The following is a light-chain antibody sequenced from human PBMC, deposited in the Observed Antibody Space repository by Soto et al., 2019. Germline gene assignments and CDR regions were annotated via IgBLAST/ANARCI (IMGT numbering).Light chain of an antibody. J-gene: IGKJ2*01. CDR3: QQYSSYPVP. CDR2: KAS. CDR1: QSISSW. V-gene: IGKV1-5*03. Sequence: DIQMTQSPSTLSASVGDRVTITCRASQSISSWLAWYQQKPGKAPKLLIYKASSLESGVPSRFSGSGSGTGFTLTISSLQPDDFATYYCQQYSSYPVPFGQGTKLEIK.